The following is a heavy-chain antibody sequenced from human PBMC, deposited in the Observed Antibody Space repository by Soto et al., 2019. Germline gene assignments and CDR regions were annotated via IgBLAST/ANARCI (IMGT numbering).Heavy chain of an antibody. CDR1: GYTSSNYD. D-gene: IGHD3-9*01. J-gene: IGHJ5*02. CDR3: AADPHYDIVTGYYKHNWFDP. CDR2: INPKSGNI. V-gene: IGHV1-8*01. Sequence: ASVKVSCKASGYTSSNYDIEWVRQATGQGPEWMGWINPKSGNIGYAQKFQGRVTITRDTSISTAYMELSSLRSEDTAVYYCAADPHYDIVTGYYKHNWFDPWGQGTLVTVSS.